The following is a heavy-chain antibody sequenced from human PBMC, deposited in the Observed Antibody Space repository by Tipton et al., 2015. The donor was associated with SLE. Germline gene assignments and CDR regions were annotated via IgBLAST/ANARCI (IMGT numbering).Heavy chain of an antibody. J-gene: IGHJ4*02. V-gene: IGHV4-59*08. Sequence: TLSLTCTVSGGSISSYHWSWIRQPPGKGLEWIGYIYYSGSTNYNPSLKSRVTISVDTSKNQFSLKLSSVTAADTAVYYCATLTGTVDYWGQGTLVTVSS. CDR3: ATLTGTVDY. CDR1: GGSISSYH. D-gene: IGHD1-20*01. CDR2: IYYSGST.